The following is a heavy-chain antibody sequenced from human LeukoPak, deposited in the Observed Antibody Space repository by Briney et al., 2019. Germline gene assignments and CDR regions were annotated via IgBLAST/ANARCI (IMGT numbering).Heavy chain of an antibody. D-gene: IGHD1-26*01. CDR1: GFTFTSYW. Sequence: GGSLRLSCVASGFTFTSYWMSWVRQAPGKGLEWVANIKQDGSEKYYLDSLEGRFTISRDNAKNSVYLQINRLRAEDTAVYYCARRWESSLFDRWGQGTLVTVSS. J-gene: IGHJ5*02. CDR3: ARRWESSLFDR. CDR2: IKQDGSEK. V-gene: IGHV3-7*01.